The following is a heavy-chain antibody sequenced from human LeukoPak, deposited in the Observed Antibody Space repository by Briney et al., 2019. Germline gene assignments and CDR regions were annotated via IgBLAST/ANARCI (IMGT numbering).Heavy chain of an antibody. CDR2: IRSSGSTI. Sequence: GGSLRLSCAASGFAFSDYYMSWIRQAPGKGLEWVSYIRSSGSTIYYADSVKGRFTISRDNAKNSLYLQMNSLRAEDTAVYYCARATTSFSAFDIWGQGTMVTVS. J-gene: IGHJ3*02. D-gene: IGHD5-12*01. V-gene: IGHV3-11*01. CDR1: GFAFSDYY. CDR3: ARATTSFSAFDI.